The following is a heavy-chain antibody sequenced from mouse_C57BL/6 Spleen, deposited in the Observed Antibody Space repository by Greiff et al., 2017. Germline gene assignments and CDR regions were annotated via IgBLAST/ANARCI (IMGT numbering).Heavy chain of an antibody. CDR2: IAPNSGGT. D-gene: IGHD2-2*01. Sequence: QVQLQQPGAELVKPGASVKLSCKASGYTFTSYWMHWVKQRPGRGLEWIGRIAPNSGGTKYNEKFKSKATLTVDNPSSTAYMQLSSLTSEDSAVYYCARWTGSYYFDYWGQGTTLTVSS. CDR3: ARWTGSYYFDY. CDR1: GYTFTSYW. J-gene: IGHJ2*01. V-gene: IGHV1-72*01.